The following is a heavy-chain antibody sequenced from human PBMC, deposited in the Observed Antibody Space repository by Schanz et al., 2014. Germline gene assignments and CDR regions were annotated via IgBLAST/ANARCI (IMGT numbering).Heavy chain of an antibody. CDR1: GYTFTTYA. CDR2: ISVYTGNT. CDR3: ARDAADFYDILTEEDY. D-gene: IGHD3-9*01. J-gene: IGHJ4*02. Sequence: GAEVKKPGASVRVSCKASGYTFTTYAMSWVRQAPGQGLEWVGWISVYTGNTKYGQKVQGRVTMTADTSTNTAYMELRSLRSDDTAVYYCARDAADFYDILTEEDYWGQGTPVTVSS. V-gene: IGHV1-18*01.